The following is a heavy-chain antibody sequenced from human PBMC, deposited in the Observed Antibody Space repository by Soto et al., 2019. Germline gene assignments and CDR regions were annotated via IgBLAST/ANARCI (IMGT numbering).Heavy chain of an antibody. Sequence: GGSLRLSCAASGFTFSSYGMHWVRQAPGKGLEWVAVIAYDGGNKYHADSVKGRFTISRDNPKNTLYLQMNSLRPEDTAVYYCAKVLGYCTSSSCSREAYFYYGMDVWGQGTTVTVSS. D-gene: IGHD2-2*01. CDR1: GFTFSSYG. J-gene: IGHJ6*02. V-gene: IGHV3-30*18. CDR3: AKVLGYCTSSSCSREAYFYYGMDV. CDR2: IAYDGGNK.